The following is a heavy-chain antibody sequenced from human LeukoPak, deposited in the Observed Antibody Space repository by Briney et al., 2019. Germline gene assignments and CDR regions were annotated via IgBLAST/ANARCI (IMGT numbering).Heavy chain of an antibody. J-gene: IGHJ6*03. CDR1: GYTFSGNY. Sequence: ASVKISCKASGYTFSGNYVHWVRQAPGQGLEWMGWINPNSGGTNYAQKFQGRVTMTRDTSISTAYMELSRLRSDDTAVYYCARSHRRYFDRLPADYYYYMDVWGKGTTVTVSS. V-gene: IGHV1-2*02. D-gene: IGHD3-9*01. CDR2: INPNSGGT. CDR3: ARSHRRYFDRLPADYYYYMDV.